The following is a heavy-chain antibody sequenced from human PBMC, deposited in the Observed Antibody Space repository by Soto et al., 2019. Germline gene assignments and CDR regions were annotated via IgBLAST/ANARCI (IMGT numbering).Heavy chain of an antibody. J-gene: IGHJ4*02. D-gene: IGHD6-6*01. CDR1: GGSISSYY. CDR2: IYYSGST. CDR3: ARGYSSSSPSDY. Sequence: SETLSLTCTVSGGSISSYYWSWIRQPPGKGLEWIGYIYYSGSTNYNPSHKSRVTISVDTSKNQFSLKLSSVTAADTAVYYCARGYSSSSPSDYWGQGTLVTVSS. V-gene: IGHV4-59*01.